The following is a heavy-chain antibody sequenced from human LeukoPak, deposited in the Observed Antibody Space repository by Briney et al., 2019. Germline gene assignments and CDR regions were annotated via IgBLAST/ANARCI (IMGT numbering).Heavy chain of an antibody. Sequence: SETLSLTCTVSGGSISSSSYYWGWIRQPPGKGLEWIGRIYTSGSTNYNPSLKSRVTMSVDTSKNQFSLKLTSVTAADTAVYYCARDPGRGYFSMYYFDYWGQGTLVTVSS. J-gene: IGHJ4*02. CDR1: GGSISSSSYY. CDR2: IYTSGST. D-gene: IGHD3-22*01. V-gene: IGHV4-39*07. CDR3: ARDPGRGYFSMYYFDY.